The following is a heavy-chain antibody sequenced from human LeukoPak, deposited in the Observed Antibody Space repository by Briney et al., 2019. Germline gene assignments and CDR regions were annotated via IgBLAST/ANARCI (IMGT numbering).Heavy chain of an antibody. CDR3: AKYGFSSVWQGGWHAFDI. Sequence: VASVKVSCKASGYTFTSYYAHWVRQAPGQGLEWMGIINPTSGDTNYAQNFQGRVTMTRDMSTSTVYMELSSLRSEDTAVYYCAKYGFSSVWQGGWHAFDIWGLGTMVTVSS. V-gene: IGHV1-46*01. D-gene: IGHD6-25*01. J-gene: IGHJ3*02. CDR2: INPTSGDT. CDR1: GYTFTSYY.